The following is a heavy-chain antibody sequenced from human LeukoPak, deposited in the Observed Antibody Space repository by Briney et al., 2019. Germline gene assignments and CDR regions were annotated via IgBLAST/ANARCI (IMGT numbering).Heavy chain of an antibody. Sequence: GGSLRLSCAASGFTFSSYGMHWVRQAPGKGLEWVAVIWYDGSNKYYADSVKGRFTISRDNSKNTLYLQMNSLRAEDTAVFYCARVRSGGSTGAFDIWGQGTMVTVSS. CDR2: IWYDGSNK. CDR3: ARVRSGGSTGAFDI. D-gene: IGHD1-26*01. CDR1: GFTFSSYG. J-gene: IGHJ3*02. V-gene: IGHV3-33*01.